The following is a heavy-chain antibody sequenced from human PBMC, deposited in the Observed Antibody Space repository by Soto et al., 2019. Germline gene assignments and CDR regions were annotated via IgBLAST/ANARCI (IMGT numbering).Heavy chain of an antibody. D-gene: IGHD5-18*01. Sequence: XETLSLTCTVSGCSISSYYWNWIRQPPGKGLEWIGYIYYSGSTNYNPSLKSRGTISVDTSKNQFSLKLSSVTAADTAVYYCARMDTAMFIDSWGQGTLVTVSS. V-gene: IGHV4-59*01. CDR2: IYYSGST. CDR1: GCSISSYY. J-gene: IGHJ4*02. CDR3: ARMDTAMFIDS.